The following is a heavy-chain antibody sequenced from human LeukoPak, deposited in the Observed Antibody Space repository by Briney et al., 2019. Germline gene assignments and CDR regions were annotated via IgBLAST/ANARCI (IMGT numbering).Heavy chain of an antibody. CDR2: ISSSGAST. CDR1: GFTFSSYA. D-gene: IGHD2-2*03. Sequence: TGGSLRLSCAASGFTFSSYAMSWVRQAPGKGLEWVSAISSSGASTSYSDSVKGRFTISRDNSKNTLYLQMNSLRAEDTAVYYCARAGYCSGTNCYLYFQHWGQGTLVTVSS. J-gene: IGHJ1*01. V-gene: IGHV3-23*01. CDR3: ARAGYCSGTNCYLYFQH.